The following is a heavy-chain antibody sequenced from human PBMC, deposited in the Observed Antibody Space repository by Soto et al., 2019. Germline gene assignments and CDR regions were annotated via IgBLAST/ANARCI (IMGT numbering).Heavy chain of an antibody. CDR3: AREGHDYSNAYYYYGMDV. Sequence: GASVKVSCKASGYTLTRYGISWVGQAPGQGLEWMGWISAYNGNTNYAQKLQGRVTMTTDTSTSTAYMELRGLRSDDTAVYYCAREGHDYSNAYYYYGMDVWGQGTTVTVSS. D-gene: IGHD4-4*01. CDR1: GYTLTRYG. J-gene: IGHJ6*02. CDR2: ISAYNGNT. V-gene: IGHV1-18*01.